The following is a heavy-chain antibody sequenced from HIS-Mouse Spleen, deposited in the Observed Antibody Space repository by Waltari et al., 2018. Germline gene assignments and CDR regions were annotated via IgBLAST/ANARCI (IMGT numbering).Heavy chain of an antibody. J-gene: IGHJ4*02. D-gene: IGHD4-4*01. CDR1: GYPFTSYD. CDR3: ARGHDYSNYFDY. CDR2: MNPNSGNT. Sequence: QVQLVQSGAEVKKPGASVKVSCQASGYPFTSYDIHWLRQATCQGRGWMGWMNPNSGNTGYAQKFQGRVTMTRNTSISTAYMELSSLRSEDTAVYYCARGHDYSNYFDYWGQGTLVTVSS. V-gene: IGHV1-8*01.